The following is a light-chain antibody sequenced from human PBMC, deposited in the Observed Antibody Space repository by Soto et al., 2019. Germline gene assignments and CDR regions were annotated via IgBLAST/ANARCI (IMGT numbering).Light chain of an antibody. J-gene: IGLJ2*01. Sequence: QPVLPQSPSASASLGASVKLTCTLSSGHSNYAIAWHQQQPEKGPRYLMKLNSDGRHSKGDGIPDRFSGSTSGAERYLTISSLQSEDEADYYCQTWGTGIQVFGGGTKLTVL. CDR1: SGHSNYA. V-gene: IGLV4-69*01. CDR2: LNSDGRH. CDR3: QTWGTGIQV.